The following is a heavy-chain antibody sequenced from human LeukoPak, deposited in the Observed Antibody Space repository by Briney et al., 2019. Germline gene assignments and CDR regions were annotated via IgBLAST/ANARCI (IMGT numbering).Heavy chain of an antibody. CDR1: GGSISSYY. Sequence: PSETLSLTCTVSGGSISSYYWSWIRQPPGKGLEWIGYIYYSGSTNCNPSLKSRVTISVDTSKNQFSLKLSSVTAADTAVYYCARDVIAAAGAYYGMDVWGQGTTVTVSS. V-gene: IGHV4-59*01. CDR3: ARDVIAAAGAYYGMDV. D-gene: IGHD6-13*01. CDR2: IYYSGST. J-gene: IGHJ6*02.